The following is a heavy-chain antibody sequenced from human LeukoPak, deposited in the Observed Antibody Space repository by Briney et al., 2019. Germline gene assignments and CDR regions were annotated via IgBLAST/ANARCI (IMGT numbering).Heavy chain of an antibody. V-gene: IGHV3-30*02. CDR1: GFTFSRYG. D-gene: IGHD6-19*01. CDR2: LQYDGSNQ. CDR3: AKDLGYSSGPADY. J-gene: IGHJ4*02. Sequence: GGSLRLSCAASGFTFSRYGMHWVRQAPGKGLEWVAYLQYDGSNQQYADSVKGRFSVSRDNSKNTLYLQMNSLRAEDTAVYYCAKDLGYSSGPADYWGQGTLVTVSS.